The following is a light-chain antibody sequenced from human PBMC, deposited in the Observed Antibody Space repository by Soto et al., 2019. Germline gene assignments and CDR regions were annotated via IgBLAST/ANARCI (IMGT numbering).Light chain of an antibody. CDR3: QQHGTSPI. V-gene: IGKV3-20*01. CDR1: QAVSSIL. CDR2: GAS. Sequence: EVVLTQSPGTLSLSPGERATLSCRASQAVSSILLAWYQQKPGQAPRLLIYGASSRATGIPDRFSGSGSWTYFTLTVSILEPEDFAVYYCQQHGTSPIFGGGTKVEIK. J-gene: IGKJ4*01.